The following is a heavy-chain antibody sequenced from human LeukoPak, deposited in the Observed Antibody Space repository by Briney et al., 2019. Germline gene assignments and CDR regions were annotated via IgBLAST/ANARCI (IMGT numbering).Heavy chain of an antibody. CDR3: AKDRNFGVVTAADY. J-gene: IGHJ4*02. CDR1: GFTFSSYG. D-gene: IGHD3-3*01. V-gene: IGHV3-30*02. CDR2: IRYDGSNK. Sequence: GGSLRLSCAASGFTFSSYGMHWVRQAPGKGLEWVAFIRYDGSNKYYADSVKGRFTISRDNSKNTLYLQMNSLRAEDTAVYYCAKDRNFGVVTAADYWGQGTLVTVSS.